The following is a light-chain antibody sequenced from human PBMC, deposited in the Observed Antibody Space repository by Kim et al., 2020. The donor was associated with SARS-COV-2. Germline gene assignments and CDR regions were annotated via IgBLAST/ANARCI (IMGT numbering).Light chain of an antibody. CDR1: QSVSSY. Sequence: SPGERATLSGRASQSVSSYLAWYQQKPGQAPRLLIYDASNRATGIPARFSGSGSGTDFTLTISSLEPEDFAVYYCQQRSNWPPFTFGQGTRLEIK. J-gene: IGKJ5*01. CDR2: DAS. V-gene: IGKV3-11*01. CDR3: QQRSNWPPFT.